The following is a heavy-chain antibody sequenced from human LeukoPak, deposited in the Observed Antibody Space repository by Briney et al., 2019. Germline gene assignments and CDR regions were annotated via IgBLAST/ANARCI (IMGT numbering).Heavy chain of an antibody. D-gene: IGHD1-26*01. V-gene: IGHV3-21*01. CDR1: GFTFSSYG. CDR3: AREGVGATANFDY. Sequence: GSLRLSCAASGFTFSSYGMNWVRQAPGKGLEWVSSTSSSSSYIYYADSVKGRFTISRDNAKNSLYLQMNSLRAEDTAVYYCAREGVGATANFDYWGQGTLVTVSS. CDR2: TSSSSSYI. J-gene: IGHJ4*02.